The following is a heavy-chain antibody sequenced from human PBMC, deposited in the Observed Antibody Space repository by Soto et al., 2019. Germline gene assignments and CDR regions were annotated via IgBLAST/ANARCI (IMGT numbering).Heavy chain of an antibody. V-gene: IGHV3-23*01. CDR2: ISGSGGST. Sequence: DVSMRLSCAASGFTFRSYAMSCVRQAQRKGLEWVSAISGSGGSTYCADAVKGRFTITRDNSKNTLYLQMNGLRAEDTAVYYCAKDGPHGSNHPYWYLNLCRRRILVTVCS. CDR1: GFTFRSYA. CDR3: AKDGPHGSNHPYWYLNL. D-gene: IGHD2-2*01. J-gene: IGHJ2*01.